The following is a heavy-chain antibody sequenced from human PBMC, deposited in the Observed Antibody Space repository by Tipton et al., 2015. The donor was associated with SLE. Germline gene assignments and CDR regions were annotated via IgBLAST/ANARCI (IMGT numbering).Heavy chain of an antibody. D-gene: IGHD3-3*01. V-gene: IGHV3-7*01. J-gene: IGHJ3*02. CDR1: GFTFSDYY. CDR2: IKQDGSEK. Sequence: SLRLSCAASGFTFSDYYMSWIRQAPGKGLEWVANIKQDGSEKYYVDSVKGRFTISRDNAKNSLYLQMNSLRAEETAVYYCARDGFYEAFDIWGQGTMVTVSS. CDR3: ARDGFYEAFDI.